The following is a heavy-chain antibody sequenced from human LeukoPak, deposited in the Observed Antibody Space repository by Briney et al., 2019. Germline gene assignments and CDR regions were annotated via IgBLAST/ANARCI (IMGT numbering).Heavy chain of an antibody. J-gene: IGHJ5*02. CDR3: ARQGYCSSTSCYLKNWFDP. D-gene: IGHD2-2*01. CDR1: GYSISSGYY. V-gene: IGHV4-38-2*01. CDR2: IYHSGST. Sequence: PSETLSLTCAVSGYSISSGYYWGWIRQPPGKGLEWIRSIYHSGSTYYNPSLKSRVTISVDTSKNQFSLKLSSVTAADTAVYYCARQGYCSSTSCYLKNWFDPWGQGTLVTVSS.